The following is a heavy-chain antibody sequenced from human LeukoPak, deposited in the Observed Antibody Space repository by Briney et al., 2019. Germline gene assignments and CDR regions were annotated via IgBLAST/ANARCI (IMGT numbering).Heavy chain of an antibody. CDR1: GFTFSSYS. D-gene: IGHD6-13*01. J-gene: IGHJ4*02. CDR2: ISSSSSTI. Sequence: GGSLRLSCAASGFTFSSYSMNWVRQAPGKGLEWVSYISSSSSTIYYADSVKGRFTISRDNAKNSLYLQMRSLRAEDTAVYYCARDSQAVGTDFDYWGQGTLVTVSS. CDR3: ARDSQAVGTDFDY. V-gene: IGHV3-48*01.